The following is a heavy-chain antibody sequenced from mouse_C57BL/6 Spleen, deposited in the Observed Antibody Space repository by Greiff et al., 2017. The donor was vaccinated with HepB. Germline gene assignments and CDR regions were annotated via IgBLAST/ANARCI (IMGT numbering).Heavy chain of an antibody. J-gene: IGHJ1*03. CDR1: GFTFSDYG. V-gene: IGHV5-17*01. D-gene: IGHD1-1*01. CDR3: ARPPNYYGSSLRYFDV. CDR2: ISSGSSTI. Sequence: EVKVVESGGGLVKPGGSLKLSCAASGFTFSDYGMHWVRQAPEKGLEWVAYISSGSSTIYYADTVKGRFTISRDNAKNTLFLQMTSLRSEDTAMYYCARPPNYYGSSLRYFDVWGTGTTVTVSS.